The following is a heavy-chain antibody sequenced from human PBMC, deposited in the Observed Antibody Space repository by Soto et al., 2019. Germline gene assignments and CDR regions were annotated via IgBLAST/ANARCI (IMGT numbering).Heavy chain of an antibody. CDR1: GGTFSSYA. CDR3: ARAVYYDILTGPRDSYYGMDV. J-gene: IGHJ6*02. CDR2: IIPIFGTA. V-gene: IGHV1-69*13. Sequence: ASLKVSCKASGGTFSSYAISWVRQAPGQGLEWMGGIIPIFGTANYAQKFQGRVTITADESTSTAYMELSSLRSEDTAVYYCARAVYYDILTGPRDSYYGMDVWGQGSTVTVSS. D-gene: IGHD3-9*01.